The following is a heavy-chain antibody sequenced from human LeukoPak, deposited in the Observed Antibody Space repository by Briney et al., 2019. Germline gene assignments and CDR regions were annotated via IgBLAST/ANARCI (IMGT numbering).Heavy chain of an antibody. CDR3: ARFSSGWYVLTDY. CDR1: GFTFSTFS. CDR2: ISISSSTI. D-gene: IGHD6-19*01. J-gene: IGHJ4*02. V-gene: IGHV3-48*01. Sequence: GGSLRLSCAASGFTFSTFSMNWVRQAPGKGLEWVSYISISSSTIYYADSVKGRFTISRDNAKNSLYLQMNSLRAEDTAVYYCARFSSGWYVLTDYWGQGTLVTVSS.